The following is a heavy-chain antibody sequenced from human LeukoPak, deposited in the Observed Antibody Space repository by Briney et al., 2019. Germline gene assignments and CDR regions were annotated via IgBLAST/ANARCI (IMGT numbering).Heavy chain of an antibody. V-gene: IGHV3-23*01. CDR2: ISGSGGSI. D-gene: IGHD6-13*01. Sequence: LSGGSLRLSCAASGFTFSSYAMSWVRQAPGKGLEWVSAISGSGGSIYNADSVKGRFTISRDNSKNTLYLQMNSLRAEDTAVYYCAKDRSSSWYARDDYWGQGTLVTVSS. CDR1: GFTFSSYA. J-gene: IGHJ4*02. CDR3: AKDRSSSWYARDDY.